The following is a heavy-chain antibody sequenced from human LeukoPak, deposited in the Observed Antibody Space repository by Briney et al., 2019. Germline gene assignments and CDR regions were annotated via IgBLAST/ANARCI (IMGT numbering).Heavy chain of an antibody. V-gene: IGHV4-34*01. CDR3: ARIGRSGLRY. J-gene: IGHJ4*02. D-gene: IGHD3-10*01. CDR1: GGTFSSYA. CDR2: INHSGST. Sequence: SCKASGGTFSSYAISWVRQAPGQGLEWIGEINHSGSTNYNPSLKSRVTISVDTSKNQFSLKLSSVTAADTAVYYCARIGRSGLRYWGQGTLVTVSS.